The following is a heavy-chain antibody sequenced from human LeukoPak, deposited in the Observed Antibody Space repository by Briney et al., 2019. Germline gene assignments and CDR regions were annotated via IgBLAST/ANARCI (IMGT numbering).Heavy chain of an antibody. J-gene: IGHJ4*02. CDR3: ARIRYSSGWPHFDY. D-gene: IGHD6-19*01. CDR2: IYYSGST. CDR1: GGSISSYY. Sequence: SETLSLTCTVSGGSISSYYWSWIRQPPGKGLEWIGYIYYSGSTNYNPSLKSRVTISVDTSKNQFSLKLSSVTAADTAVHYCARIRYSSGWPHFDYWGQGTLVTVSS. V-gene: IGHV4-59*01.